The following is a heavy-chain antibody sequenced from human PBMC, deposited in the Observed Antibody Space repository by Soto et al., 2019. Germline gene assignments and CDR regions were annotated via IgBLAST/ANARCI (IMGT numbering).Heavy chain of an antibody. V-gene: IGHV3-72*01. Sequence: EVQVVESGGGLVQPGGSLRLSCAGSGFSIRDHYMDWVRQAPGKGLEWVARTRNKVKKYTTEYAASVKGRFTISRDESKNSVYLQMNSLETEDTAVYYCVRMSAAASNAFDIWVQGTMVTVSS. D-gene: IGHD6-13*01. CDR1: GFSIRDHY. J-gene: IGHJ3*02. CDR2: TRNKVKKYTT. CDR3: VRMSAAASNAFDI.